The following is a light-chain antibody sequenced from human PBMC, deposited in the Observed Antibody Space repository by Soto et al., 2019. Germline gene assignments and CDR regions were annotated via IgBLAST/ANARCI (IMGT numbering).Light chain of an antibody. CDR1: QSVRSSH. V-gene: IGKV3-20*01. Sequence: EVVLTQSPGTLSLSPGERATLSCRASQSVRSSHLNWYQQKPGQAPRLLIYGASSRATGIPDRFSGSGSGTDFTLTISRLDPEDFAVYYCQQYSNSPPTFGRGTKLEI. CDR2: GAS. CDR3: QQYSNSPPT. J-gene: IGKJ2*01.